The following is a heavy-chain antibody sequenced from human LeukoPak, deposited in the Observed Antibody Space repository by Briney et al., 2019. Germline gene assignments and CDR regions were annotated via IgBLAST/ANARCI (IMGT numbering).Heavy chain of an antibody. J-gene: IGHJ6*02. V-gene: IGHV4-4*02. CDR3: ARVDYYYDMDV. CDR1: AGSISSRYW. CDR2: MSHSGST. Sequence: SGTLSLTCAVSAGSISSRYWWSWVRQSPGKGLEWIGEMSHSGSTNCNPSLESRVTMSVDKSKNQFSLKLSSVTAADTAVYYCARVDYYYDMDVWGQGTTVTVSS.